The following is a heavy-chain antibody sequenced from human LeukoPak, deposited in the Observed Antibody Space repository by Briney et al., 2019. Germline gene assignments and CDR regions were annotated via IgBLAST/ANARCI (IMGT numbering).Heavy chain of an antibody. CDR3: ARDGGNSNYYYYGMDV. CDR2: INPNSGGT. Sequence: ASVKVSCKASGYTFTGYYMHWVRQAPGQGLEWMGWINPNSGGTNYAQKFQGWVTMTRDTSISTAYMELSRLRSDDTAVYYCARDGGNSNYYYYGMDVWGQGTMVTVSS. D-gene: IGHD4-23*01. V-gene: IGHV1-2*04. CDR1: GYTFTGYY. J-gene: IGHJ6*02.